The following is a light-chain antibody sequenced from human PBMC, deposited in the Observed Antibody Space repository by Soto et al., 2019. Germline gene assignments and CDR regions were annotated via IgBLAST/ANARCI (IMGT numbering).Light chain of an antibody. CDR3: SSYTTGSTLPWV. CDR2: GVN. Sequence: QSALTQPASVSVSPRQSITMSCTGSSNDIGTYEYVSWHQHHPGRAPKLIIFGVNDRPSGISDRFSGSKSGNTASLTIFGLQLEDEAVYYCSSYTTGSTLPWVFGTGTKVTVL. CDR1: SNDIGTYEY. V-gene: IGLV2-14*01. J-gene: IGLJ1*01.